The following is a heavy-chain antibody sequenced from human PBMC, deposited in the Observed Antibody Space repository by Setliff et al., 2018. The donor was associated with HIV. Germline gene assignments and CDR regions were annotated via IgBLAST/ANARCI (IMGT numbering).Heavy chain of an antibody. CDR2: ISSGTRYI. CDR1: GFSFSSYS. D-gene: IGHD4-17*01. V-gene: IGHV3-21*01. CDR3: ASGREQGLRHAFDI. J-gene: IGHJ3*02. Sequence: GGSLRLSCAASGFSFSSYSMNWVRQAPGKGLEWVSSISSGTRYIHYADSVKGRFTISRDNVKNALYLQMNSLRAEDTAVYYCASGREQGLRHAFDIWGQGTMVTVSS.